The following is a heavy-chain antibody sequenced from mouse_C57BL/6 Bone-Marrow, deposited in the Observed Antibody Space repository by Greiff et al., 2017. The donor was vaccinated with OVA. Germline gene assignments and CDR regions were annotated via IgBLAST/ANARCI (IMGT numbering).Heavy chain of an antibody. CDR1: GYAFTNYL. CDR2: INPGSGGT. D-gene: IGHD2-10*01. Sequence: VQLQQSGAELVRPGTSVKVSCKASGYAFTNYLIEWVKQRPGQGLEWIGVINPGSGGTNYNEKFKGKATLTADKSSSTAYMQLSSLTSEDSAVYFCARKGDGGLHWFAYWGQGTLVTVSA. V-gene: IGHV1-54*01. J-gene: IGHJ3*01. CDR3: ARKGDGGLHWFAY.